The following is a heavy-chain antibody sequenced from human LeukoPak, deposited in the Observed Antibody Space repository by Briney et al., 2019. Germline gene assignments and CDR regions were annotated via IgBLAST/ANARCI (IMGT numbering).Heavy chain of an antibody. Sequence: SETLSLTCTVSGGSISSGGYYWSWIRQPPGKGLEWIGYIYYSGSTNYNPSLKSRVTISVDTSKNQFSLKLSSVTAADTAVYYCARGGWDRFSWDSSSQVDWYFDLWGRGTLVTVSS. CDR2: IYYSGST. D-gene: IGHD6-13*01. CDR3: ARGGWDRFSWDSSSQVDWYFDL. J-gene: IGHJ2*01. V-gene: IGHV4-61*08. CDR1: GGSISSGGYY.